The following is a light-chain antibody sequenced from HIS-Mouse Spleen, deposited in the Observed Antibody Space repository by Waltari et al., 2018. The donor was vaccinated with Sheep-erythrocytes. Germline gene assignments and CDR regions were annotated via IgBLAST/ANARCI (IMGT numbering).Light chain of an antibody. J-gene: IGKJ2*01. V-gene: IGKV4-1*01. CDR3: LQDYNYPYT. CDR1: QSVLYSSNNKNY. Sequence: DIVMTQSPDSLAVSLGERATINCKSSQSVLYSSNNKNYLAWYQQKPGQPPKLLIYAASSLQSGVPSRFSGSGSGTDFTLTISSLQPEDFATYYCLQDYNYPYTFGQGTKLEIK. CDR2: AAS.